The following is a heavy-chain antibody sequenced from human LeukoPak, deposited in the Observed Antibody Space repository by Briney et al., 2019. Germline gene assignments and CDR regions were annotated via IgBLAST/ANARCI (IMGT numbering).Heavy chain of an antibody. Sequence: GASVKVSCKASGGTFSSYAISWVRQAPGQGLEWMGGIIPIFGTANYAQKFQGRVTITADESTSTAYMELSSLRSEDTAVYYCARDRDDSSGYRRYDAFDIWGQGTMVTVSP. CDR1: GGTFSSYA. V-gene: IGHV1-69*13. CDR2: IIPIFGTA. D-gene: IGHD3-22*01. J-gene: IGHJ3*02. CDR3: ARDRDDSSGYRRYDAFDI.